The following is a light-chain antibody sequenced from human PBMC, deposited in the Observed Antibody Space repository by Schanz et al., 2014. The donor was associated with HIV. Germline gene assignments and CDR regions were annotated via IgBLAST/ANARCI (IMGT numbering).Light chain of an antibody. J-gene: IGLJ7*01. CDR3: AAWDVLLNGPV. Sequence: QSVLTQLPSASGTPGQRVTISCSGSTSNVGSRSVDWYQQFPGAAPKLLIYNTHLRPSGVTDRFSGSKSGTSASLTISGLQSEDEADYYCAAWDVLLNGPVFGGGTQLTVL. V-gene: IGLV1-44*01. CDR2: NTH. CDR1: TSNVGSRS.